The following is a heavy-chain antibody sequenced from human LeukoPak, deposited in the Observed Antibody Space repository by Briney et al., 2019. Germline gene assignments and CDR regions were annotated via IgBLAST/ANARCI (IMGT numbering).Heavy chain of an antibody. CDR2: IRWNRGSI. CDR3: AEGYCSSISCHAEY. D-gene: IGHD2-2*01. J-gene: IGHJ4*02. CDR1: GFTFDDYA. Sequence: PRGSLRLSSAASGFTFDDYAMHWVRQAPGKGLEWVSGIRWNRGSIGYADSVKGRFTISRDNAKMSLYLQMNSLRAEDTAFYYCAEGYCSSISCHAEYWGQGTLVTASS. V-gene: IGHV3-9*01.